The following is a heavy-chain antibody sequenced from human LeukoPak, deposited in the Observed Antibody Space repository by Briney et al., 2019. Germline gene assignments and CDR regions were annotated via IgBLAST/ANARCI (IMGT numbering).Heavy chain of an antibody. Sequence: GASVKVSCKASGYTFTSYGISWVRQAPGQGLEWMGWINPNSGGTNYAQKFQGRVTMTRDTSISTAYMELSRLRSDDTAVYYCARVMGFLRPIDYWGQGTLVTASS. J-gene: IGHJ4*02. CDR2: INPNSGGT. V-gene: IGHV1-2*02. CDR1: GYTFTSYG. CDR3: ARVMGFLRPIDY. D-gene: IGHD2/OR15-2a*01.